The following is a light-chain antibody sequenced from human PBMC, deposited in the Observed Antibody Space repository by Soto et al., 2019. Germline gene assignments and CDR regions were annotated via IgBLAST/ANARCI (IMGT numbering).Light chain of an antibody. Sequence: QSALTQPPSVSGSPGQAVAISCTGTSSDVGGSNGVSWYQQPPGTAPKLMMYDVSNRPSGVPDRFSGSKSGNTASLTISGLQAEDEGDSSSSTDVFGTGTKLTVL. CDR1: SSDVGGSNG. CDR2: DVS. J-gene: IGLJ1*01. CDR3: STDV. V-gene: IGLV2-18*01.